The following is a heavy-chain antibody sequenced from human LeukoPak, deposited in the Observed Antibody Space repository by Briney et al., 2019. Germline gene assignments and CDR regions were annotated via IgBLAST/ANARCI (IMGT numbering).Heavy chain of an antibody. CDR3: AREGVVVVAATAEDYYGMDV. Sequence: ASVKVSCMASGYTFTSYAMHWVRQAPGQRLEWMGWINAGNGNTKYSQKFQGRVTITRDTSASTAYMELSSLRSEDTAVYYCAREGVVVVAATAEDYYGMDVWGQGTTVTVSS. CDR1: GYTFTSYA. J-gene: IGHJ6*02. V-gene: IGHV1-3*01. CDR2: INAGNGNT. D-gene: IGHD2-15*01.